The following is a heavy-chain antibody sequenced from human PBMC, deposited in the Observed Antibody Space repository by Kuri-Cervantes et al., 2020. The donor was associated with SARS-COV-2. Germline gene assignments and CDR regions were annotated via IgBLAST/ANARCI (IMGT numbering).Heavy chain of an antibody. CDR3: ARDLTLGYTEAYYYYMDV. Sequence: LSLTCAASGFTFSSYCMHWVRQAPGKGLVWVSRINSDGSSTSYADSVKGRFTISRDNAKNTLYLQMNSLRAEDTAVHYCARDLTLGYTEAYYYYMDVWGKGTTVTVSS. J-gene: IGHJ6*03. V-gene: IGHV3-74*01. D-gene: IGHD3-16*02. CDR1: GFTFSSYC. CDR2: INSDGSST.